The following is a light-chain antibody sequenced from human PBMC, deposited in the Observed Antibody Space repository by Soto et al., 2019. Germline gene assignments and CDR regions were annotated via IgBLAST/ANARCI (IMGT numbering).Light chain of an antibody. J-gene: IGKJ1*01. CDR3: QQYGSSPRT. CDR2: GAS. CDR1: QRVRGGS. Sequence: EIVLTQSPGTLSLSPGERATLSCWAGQRVRGGSLAWYQQKPGQAPRLLIYGASTRATGIPDRFSGSGSGTDFTLTINRLEPEDFAVYYCQQYGSSPRTFGQGTKVEIK. V-gene: IGKV3-20*01.